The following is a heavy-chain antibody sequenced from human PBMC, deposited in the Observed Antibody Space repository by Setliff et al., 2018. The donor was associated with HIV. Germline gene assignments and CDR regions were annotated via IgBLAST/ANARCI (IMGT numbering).Heavy chain of an antibody. V-gene: IGHV4-39*02. J-gene: IGHJ5*02. CDR2: IYYSGNT. Sequence: PSETLSLTCTVSGGSISSSFYYWGWIRQPPGKGLEWIGSIYYSGNTYYNPSLKRRVTMSVDTSKNHFSLKRSSVTAADTAVYYCAISPRKTGTTSAWGQGTLVTVSS. CDR3: AISPRKTGTTSA. D-gene: IGHD1-7*01. CDR1: GGSISSSFYY.